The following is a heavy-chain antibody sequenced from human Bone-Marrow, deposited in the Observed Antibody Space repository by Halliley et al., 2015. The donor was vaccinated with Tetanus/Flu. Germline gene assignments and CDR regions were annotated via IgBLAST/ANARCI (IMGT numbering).Heavy chain of an antibody. D-gene: IGHD3-9*01. CDR2: GCAT. V-gene: IGHV3-53*01. Sequence: GCATYSANSVKGRFTIPRANSKNPLYLQMNSLRADDSAVYYCARDFGTDRTGYYGMDVWGQGTTVTVSS. CDR3: ARDFGTDRTGYYGMDV. J-gene: IGHJ6*02.